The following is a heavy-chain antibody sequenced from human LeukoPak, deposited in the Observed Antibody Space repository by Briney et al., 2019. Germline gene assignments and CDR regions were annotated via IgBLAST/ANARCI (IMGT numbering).Heavy chain of an antibody. J-gene: IGHJ3*02. D-gene: IGHD5-18*01. CDR3: ARGMGYSYGHPQGAFDI. Sequence: ASVKVSCKASGYIFTSYGISWVRQAPGQGLEWMGWMSAYNGKTNYAHSLQGRVTVTADASTSTAYMELRSLRSEDTAVYYCARGMGYSYGHPQGAFDIWGQGTMVTVSS. CDR1: GYIFTSYG. V-gene: IGHV1-18*01. CDR2: MSAYNGKT.